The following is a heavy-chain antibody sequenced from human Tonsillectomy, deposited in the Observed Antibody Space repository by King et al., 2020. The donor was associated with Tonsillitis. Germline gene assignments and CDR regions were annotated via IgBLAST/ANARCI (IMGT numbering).Heavy chain of an antibody. V-gene: IGHV3-23*04. CDR3: AKSALAIPFHMDV. CDR1: GFTFTRYA. D-gene: IGHD2-21*01. Sequence: VQLVESGGGLVQRGGSRRLSCAASGFTFTRYAMNWVRQAPGKGREWVSAVGGSGGGTYYADSVKGRFTVSRDNSNNTLYLQMNTLRAESTAVYYCAKSALAIPFHMDVWGKGTTVTVSS. CDR2: VGGSGGGT. J-gene: IGHJ6*03.